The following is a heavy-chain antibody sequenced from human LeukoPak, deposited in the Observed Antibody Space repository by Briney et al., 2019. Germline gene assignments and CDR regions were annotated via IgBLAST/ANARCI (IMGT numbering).Heavy chain of an antibody. Sequence: SETLSLTCAVYGGSFSGYYWSWIRQPPGQGLECIGEINHSGSTNYNPSLKSRVTISVDTSKNQFSLKLSSVTAADTFFYQAEDGIRDCSGGSCYPLLFDYWGQGTLVTVSS. CDR2: INHSGST. J-gene: IGHJ4*02. D-gene: IGHD2-15*01. CDR1: GGSFSGYY. CDR3: EDGIRDCSGGSCYPLLFDY. V-gene: IGHV4-34*01.